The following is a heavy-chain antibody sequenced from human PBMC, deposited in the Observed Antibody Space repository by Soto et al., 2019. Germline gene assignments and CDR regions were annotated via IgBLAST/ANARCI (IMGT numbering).Heavy chain of an antibody. CDR3: ARDPIAVAGQNFDY. CDR2: INSDGSST. D-gene: IGHD6-19*01. V-gene: IGHV3-74*01. J-gene: IGHJ4*02. Sequence: GGSLRLSCAASGFTFSSYCMHWVRQAPGKGLVWVSRINSDGSSTSYADSVKGRFTISRDNAKNTLYLQMNSLRAEDTAVYYCARDPIAVAGQNFDYWGQGTLVTVSS. CDR1: GFTFSSYC.